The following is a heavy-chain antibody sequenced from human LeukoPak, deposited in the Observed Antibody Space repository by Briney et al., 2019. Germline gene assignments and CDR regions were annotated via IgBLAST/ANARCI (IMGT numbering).Heavy chain of an antibody. CDR2: ISYDGSNK. D-gene: IGHD2-2*01. V-gene: IGHV3-30-3*01. CDR1: GFTFSSYA. CDR3: AKDLVTRGVLVPAAPLPLYYFDY. Sequence: GGSLRLSCAASGFTFSSYAMHWVRQAPGKGLEWVAVISYDGSNKYYADSVKGRFTISRDNSKNTLYLQMNSLRAEDTAVYYCAKDLVTRGVLVPAAPLPLYYFDYWGQGTLVTVSS. J-gene: IGHJ4*02.